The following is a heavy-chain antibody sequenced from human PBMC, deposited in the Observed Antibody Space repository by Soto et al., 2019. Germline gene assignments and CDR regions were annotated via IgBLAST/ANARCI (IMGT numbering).Heavy chain of an antibody. D-gene: IGHD4-17*01. V-gene: IGHV4-4*02. CDR2: IYHSGST. Sequence: PSETLSLTCAVSGGSISSSNWWSWVRQPPGKGLEWIGEIYHSGSTNYNPSLKSRVTISVDKSKNQFSLRLSSVTAADTAVYYCARGSFTVTPYYFDYWGQGTLVTVSS. CDR1: GGSISSSNW. J-gene: IGHJ4*02. CDR3: ARGSFTVTPYYFDY.